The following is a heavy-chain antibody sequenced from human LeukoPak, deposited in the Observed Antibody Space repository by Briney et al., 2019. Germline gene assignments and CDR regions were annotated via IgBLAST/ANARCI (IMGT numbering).Heavy chain of an antibody. Sequence: GGSLRLSCAASGFTLNNYVMSWVRQAPGKGLEWVSTITGSGGSTYYADSVKGRFTISRDNSKNTLYLQMNSLRAEDTAVYYCAKDYFLVDSWGQGTLVTVSS. V-gene: IGHV3-23*01. J-gene: IGHJ4*02. CDR2: ITGSGGST. CDR1: GFTLNNYV. CDR3: AKDYFLVDS. D-gene: IGHD3-10*01.